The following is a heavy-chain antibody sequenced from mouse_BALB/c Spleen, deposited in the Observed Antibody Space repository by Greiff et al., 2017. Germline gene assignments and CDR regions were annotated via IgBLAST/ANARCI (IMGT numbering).Heavy chain of an antibody. CDR2: ISDGGSYT. CDR3: ARDNYGYGGAWFAY. D-gene: IGHD2-2*01. Sequence: DVMLVESGGGLVKPGGSLKLSCAASGFTFSDYYMYWVRQTPEKRLEWVATISDGGSYTYYPDSVKGRFTISRDNAKNNLYLQMSSLKSEDTAMYYCARDNYGYGGAWFAYWGQGTLVTVSA. CDR1: GFTFSDYY. J-gene: IGHJ3*01. V-gene: IGHV5-4*02.